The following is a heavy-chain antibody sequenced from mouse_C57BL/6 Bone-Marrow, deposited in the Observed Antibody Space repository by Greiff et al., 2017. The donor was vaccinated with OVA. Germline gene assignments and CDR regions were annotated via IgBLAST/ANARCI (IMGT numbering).Heavy chain of an antibody. CDR2: IRNKANGYTT. CDR3: ARYLANWDVPYYFDY. D-gene: IGHD4-1*01. Sequence: EVKLVESGGGLVQPGGSLSLSCAASGFTFTDYYMSWVRQPPGKALEWLGFIRNKANGYTTEYSASVKGRFTISRDNSQSILYLQMNALRAEDSATYYCARYLANWDVPYYFDYWGQGTTLTVSS. V-gene: IGHV7-3*01. CDR1: GFTFTDYY. J-gene: IGHJ2*01.